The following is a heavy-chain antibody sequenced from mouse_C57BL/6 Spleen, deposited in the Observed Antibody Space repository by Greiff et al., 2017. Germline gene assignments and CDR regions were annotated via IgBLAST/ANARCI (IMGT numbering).Heavy chain of an antibody. D-gene: IGHD1-1*01. V-gene: IGHV1-69*01. CDR1: GYTFTSYW. Sequence: QVQLQQPGAELVMPGASVKLSCKASGYTFTSYWMHWVKQRPGQGLEWIGEIDPSDSYTNYNQKFKGKSTLTVDKSSSTAYMQLSSLTSEDSAVYYCARFAYSYFDYWGQGTILTVSS. CDR2: IDPSDSYT. J-gene: IGHJ2*01. CDR3: ARFAYSYFDY.